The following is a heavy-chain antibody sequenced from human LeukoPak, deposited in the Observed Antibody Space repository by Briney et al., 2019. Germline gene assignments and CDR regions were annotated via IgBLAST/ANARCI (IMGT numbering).Heavy chain of an antibody. V-gene: IGHV3-30*02. CDR1: GFTFSNYG. CDR2: IRYDRNNE. J-gene: IGHJ3*02. CDR3: AKARGDGYNDALDM. Sequence: GGSLRLSCAASGFTFSNYGMHWVRQAPGKGLEWMALIRYDRNNEYYADSVKGRFTVSGDNSKNTLYLQMNSLRAEDTAVYYCAKARGDGYNDALDMWGQGTMVTVSS. D-gene: IGHD5-24*01.